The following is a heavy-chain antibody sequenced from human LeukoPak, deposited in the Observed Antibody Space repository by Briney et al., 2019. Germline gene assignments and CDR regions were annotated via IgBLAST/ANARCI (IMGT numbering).Heavy chain of an antibody. CDR3: AGERGEEYSSGWYKRNYFDN. CDR1: GGSISGYY. D-gene: IGHD6-19*01. Sequence: SETLSLTCIVSGGSISGYYWVWIRQPPGKGLEWIGYIYYSGNTNYNPSPKSRVTISVDTSKNQFSLKLTSVTGADTAVYYCAGERGEEYSSGWYKRNYFDNWGQGIRVTVSS. V-gene: IGHV4-59*12. J-gene: IGHJ4*02. CDR2: IYYSGNT.